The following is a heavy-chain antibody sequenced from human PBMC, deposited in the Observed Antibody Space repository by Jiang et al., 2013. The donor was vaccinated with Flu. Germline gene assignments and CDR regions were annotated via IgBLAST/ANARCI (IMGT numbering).Heavy chain of an antibody. CDR2: ISSSGSTI. CDR3: ARDRRSSGWYFGFDY. CDR1: FTFSSYE. Sequence: FTFSSYEMNWVRQAPGKGLEWVSYISSSGSTIYYADSVKGRFTISRDNAKNSLYLQMNSLRAEDTAVYYCARDRRSSGWYFGFDYWGQGTLVTVSS. D-gene: IGHD6-19*01. V-gene: IGHV3-48*03. J-gene: IGHJ4*02.